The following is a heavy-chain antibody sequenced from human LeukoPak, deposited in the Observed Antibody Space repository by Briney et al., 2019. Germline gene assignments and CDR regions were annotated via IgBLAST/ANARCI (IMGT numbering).Heavy chain of an antibody. J-gene: IGHJ4*02. CDR2: ISAYNGNT. Sequence: ASVKVSCKASGYIFTSYGISWVRQAPGQGLEWMGWISAYNGNTNYAQKLQGRVTMTTDTSTSTAYMELRSLRSDDTAVYYCARAAYSSSWYTEDYFDYWGQGTLVTVSS. V-gene: IGHV1-18*01. CDR1: GYIFTSYG. D-gene: IGHD6-13*01. CDR3: ARAAYSSSWYTEDYFDY.